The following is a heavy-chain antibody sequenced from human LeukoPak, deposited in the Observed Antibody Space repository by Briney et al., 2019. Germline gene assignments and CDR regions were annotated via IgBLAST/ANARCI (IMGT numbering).Heavy chain of an antibody. Sequence: GASVKVSCKASGYTFTGYYMPWVRQAPGQGLEWMGWINPNSGGTNYAQKFQGRVTMTRDTSISTAYMELSRLRSDDTAVYYCARDPIQVVVPAAIGWFDPWGQGTLVTVSS. D-gene: IGHD2-2*01. J-gene: IGHJ5*02. CDR2: INPNSGGT. V-gene: IGHV1-2*02. CDR1: GYTFTGYY. CDR3: ARDPIQVVVPAAIGWFDP.